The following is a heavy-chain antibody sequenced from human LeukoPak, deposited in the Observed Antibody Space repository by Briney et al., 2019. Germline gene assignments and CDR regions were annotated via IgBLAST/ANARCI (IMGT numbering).Heavy chain of an antibody. CDR2: ISSSGSTI. CDR1: GFTFSSYE. Sequence: GGSLRLSCAASGFTFSSYEMNWVRQAPGKGLEWVSYISSSGSTIYYADSVKGRFTISRDNAKNSLYLQMNSLRAEDTAVYYCARWGGELLDAFDIWGQGTMVTVSS. J-gene: IGHJ3*02. D-gene: IGHD1-26*01. V-gene: IGHV3-48*03. CDR3: ARWGGELLDAFDI.